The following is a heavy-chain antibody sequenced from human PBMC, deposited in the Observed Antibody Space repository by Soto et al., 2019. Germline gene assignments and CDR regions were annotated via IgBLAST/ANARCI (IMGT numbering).Heavy chain of an antibody. Sequence: QVQLVQSGAEVKKPGASVKVSCKASGYTFTSYAMHWVRQAPGQRLEWMGWINSGNGNTKYSQKFQCRGTITRDTYASTAYMELRSLRSEDTAVYYCARGGYCSGGSCYSYTYCYMDVWGKGTTVTVSS. CDR2: INSGNGNT. J-gene: IGHJ6*03. CDR3: ARGGYCSGGSCYSYTYCYMDV. CDR1: GYTFTSYA. D-gene: IGHD2-15*01. V-gene: IGHV1-3*01.